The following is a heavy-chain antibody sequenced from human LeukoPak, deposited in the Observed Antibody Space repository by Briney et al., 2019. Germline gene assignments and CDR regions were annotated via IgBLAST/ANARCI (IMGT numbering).Heavy chain of an antibody. CDR3: AKEGSVGAAFDY. Sequence: PGGSLRLSCAASGFTFDDYGMSWVRQAPGKGLEWVSGINWNGGSTGYADSVKGRFTISRDNAKNSLYLQMNSLRAEDTAVCYCAKEGSVGAAFDYWGQGTLVTVSS. CDR2: INWNGGST. D-gene: IGHD2-15*01. CDR1: GFTFDDYG. V-gene: IGHV3-20*04. J-gene: IGHJ4*02.